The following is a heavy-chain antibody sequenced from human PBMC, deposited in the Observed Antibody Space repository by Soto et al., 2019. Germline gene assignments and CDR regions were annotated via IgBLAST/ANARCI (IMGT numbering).Heavy chain of an antibody. Sequence: SVKVSCKASGGTFSSYAISWVRQAPGQGLEWMGGIIPIFGTANYAQKFQGRVTITADESTSTAYMELSSLRPEDTAVYYCARDSTYYYDSSGYYPAYWGQGTLVTVSS. J-gene: IGHJ4*02. D-gene: IGHD3-22*01. CDR3: ARDSTYYYDSSGYYPAY. CDR1: GGTFSSYA. V-gene: IGHV1-69*13. CDR2: IIPIFGTA.